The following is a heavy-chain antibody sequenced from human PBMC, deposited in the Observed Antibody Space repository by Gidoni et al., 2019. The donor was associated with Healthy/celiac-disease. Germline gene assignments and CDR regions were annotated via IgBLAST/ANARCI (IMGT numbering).Heavy chain of an antibody. CDR1: GFLFSNAC. CDR3: TTDDYYYDSSGYKSNWFDP. D-gene: IGHD3-22*01. Sequence: EVQLVESGGGLVKPGGSLRLSCAASGFLFSNACMRWVRQAPGKGVEWVGRIKSKTYGETTDYASPVKGRFTISRDDSKNTLYLQMNSLKTEDTAVYYCTTDDYYYDSSGYKSNWFDPWGQGTLVTVSS. CDR2: IKSKTYGETT. V-gene: IGHV3-15*01. J-gene: IGHJ5*02.